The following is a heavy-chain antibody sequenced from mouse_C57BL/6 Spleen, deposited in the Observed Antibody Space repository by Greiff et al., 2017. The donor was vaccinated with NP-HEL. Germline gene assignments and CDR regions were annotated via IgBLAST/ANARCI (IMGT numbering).Heavy chain of an antibody. CDR2: ISSGSGTI. V-gene: IGHV5-17*01. CDR1: GFTFSDYG. J-gene: IGHJ4*01. D-gene: IGHD1-1*01. CDR3: ARGPYYYGSSYDHAMDY. Sequence: EVHLVESGGGLVKPGGSLKLSCAASGFTFSDYGMHWVRQAPEKGLEWVAYISSGSGTIYYADTAKGRFPISRDNAKNTLFQQMTSLRSEDTARYYCARGPYYYGSSYDHAMDYGGQGTSVTVSS.